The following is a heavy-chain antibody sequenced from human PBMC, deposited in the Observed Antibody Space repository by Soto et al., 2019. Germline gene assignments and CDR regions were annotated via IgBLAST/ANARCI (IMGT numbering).Heavy chain of an antibody. Sequence: EVQLVESGGGLVKPGGSLRLSCAASGFTFSNAWMSWVRQAPGKGLEWVGRIKSKTDGGTTDYAAPVKGRFTISRDDSINTLYLQMNSLKTEDTAVYYCTTDWYYGSGALGHDYWGQGTLVTVSS. CDR2: IKSKTDGGTT. CDR3: TTDWYYGSGALGHDY. J-gene: IGHJ4*02. V-gene: IGHV3-15*01. D-gene: IGHD3-10*01. CDR1: GFTFSNAW.